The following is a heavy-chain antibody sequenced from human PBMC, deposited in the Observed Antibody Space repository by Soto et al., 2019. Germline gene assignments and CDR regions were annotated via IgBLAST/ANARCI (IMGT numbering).Heavy chain of an antibody. CDR1: GFNFSNHW. V-gene: IGHV3-74*01. J-gene: IGHJ4*02. CDR3: VRDTMRASAAASLDY. D-gene: IGHD2-2*01. Sequence: LRLSCAASGFNFSNHWMHWVRQRPAEGLVWVSRITSDGKSKAYAESAKGRFTISRDNAENSLHLHMSNLRVDDTALYFCVRDTMRASAAASLDYWGQGTQVTVSS. CDR2: ITSDGKSK.